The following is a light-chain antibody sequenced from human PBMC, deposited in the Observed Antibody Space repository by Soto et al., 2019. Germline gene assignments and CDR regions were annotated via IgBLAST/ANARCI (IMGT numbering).Light chain of an antibody. CDR3: QQANSFPLT. CDR1: QGISSW. CDR2: ATS. Sequence: DIQMTQSPSYVSASVGDRVTITCRASQGISSWLAWYQLKPGKAPKLLIYATSTLQSGVPSRFSGSGSGTLNIRSLQPEDSATYYCQQANSFPLTFGRGTKVDIK. J-gene: IGKJ4*01. V-gene: IGKV1D-12*01.